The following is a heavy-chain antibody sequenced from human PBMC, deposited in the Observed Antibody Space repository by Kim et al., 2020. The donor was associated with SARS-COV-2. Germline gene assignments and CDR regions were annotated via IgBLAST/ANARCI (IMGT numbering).Heavy chain of an antibody. V-gene: IGHV1-24*01. CDR3: ATGVGMGVPSWFDP. CDR1: GYTLTELS. CDR2: FDPEDGET. Sequence: ASVKVSCKVSGYTLTELSMHWVRQAPGKGLEWMGGFDPEDGETIYAQKFQGRVTMTEDTSTDTAYMELSSLRSEDTAVHYCATGVGMGVPSWFDPWGQGTLVPVSS. D-gene: IGHD1-26*01. J-gene: IGHJ5*02.